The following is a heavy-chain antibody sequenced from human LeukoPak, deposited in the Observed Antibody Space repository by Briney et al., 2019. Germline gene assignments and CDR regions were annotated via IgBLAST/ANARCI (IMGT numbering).Heavy chain of an antibody. CDR3: ARVYPIPSFDY. Sequence: ASVKVSCKASGYTFTGYYMHWVRQAPGQGLEWMGWINPNSGDTNYAQKFQGRVTMTRDTSINTAYMELTRLTSDHTAVYYCARVYPIPSFDYWGQGNLVPVSS. V-gene: IGHV1-2*02. CDR2: INPNSGDT. D-gene: IGHD2-2*02. CDR1: GYTFTGYY. J-gene: IGHJ4*02.